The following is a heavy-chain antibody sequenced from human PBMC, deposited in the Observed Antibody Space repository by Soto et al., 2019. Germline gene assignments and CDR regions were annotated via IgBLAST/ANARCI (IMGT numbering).Heavy chain of an antibody. Sequence: EVQLVESGGGLVQPGRSLRLSCVASGFTADDYALHWVRQAPGKGLEWVSGISSNSDTIHYADSVKGRFTISRDNAKNSMFLQMTSLIHENTAGDYCAEDMKWGAMTTIPCVDSWGQGTLVTVSS. CDR3: AEDMKWGAMTTIPCVDS. CDR1: GFTADDYA. CDR2: ISSNSDTI. D-gene: IGHD4-17*01. V-gene: IGHV3-9*02. J-gene: IGHJ4*02.